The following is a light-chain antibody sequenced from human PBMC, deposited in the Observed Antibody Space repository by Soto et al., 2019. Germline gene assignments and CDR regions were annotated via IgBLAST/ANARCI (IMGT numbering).Light chain of an antibody. V-gene: IGLV2-8*01. CDR1: SSDVGGYKY. Sequence: QSALTQPPSASGSPRQSVTISCTGTSSDVGGYKYVSWYQPHPGKAPKLMIYEVSKRPSGVPDRFSGSKSGNTASLTVSEVQAEDAAEYYCRSYAGSKKGVFGTGTKLTVL. CDR3: RSYAGSKKGV. J-gene: IGLJ1*01. CDR2: EVS.